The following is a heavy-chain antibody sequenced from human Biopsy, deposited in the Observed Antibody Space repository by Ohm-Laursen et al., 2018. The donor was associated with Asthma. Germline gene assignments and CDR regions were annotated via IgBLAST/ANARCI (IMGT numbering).Heavy chain of an antibody. CDR1: GGSISGFY. V-gene: IGHV4-59*01. D-gene: IGHD3-3*01. CDR3: ARDFGGWYYFDN. Sequence: GTLSLTCTVSGGSISGFYWSWLRQPPGKGLEWIGYIYYTGTTNYNPSLKSRVSISVDTSKNQFSLKLTSVTAADTAVYYCARDFGGWYYFDNWGQGSLVTVSS. J-gene: IGHJ4*02. CDR2: IYYTGTT.